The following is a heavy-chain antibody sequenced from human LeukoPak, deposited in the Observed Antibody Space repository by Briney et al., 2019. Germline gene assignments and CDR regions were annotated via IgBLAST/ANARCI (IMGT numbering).Heavy chain of an antibody. D-gene: IGHD5-18*01. V-gene: IGHV4-30-2*01. J-gene: IGHJ4*02. CDR1: GGSISSGGYS. CDR3: ARAPDGYGYNFDY. CDR2: IYHSGST. Sequence: SQTLSLTCAVSGGSISSGGYSWSWIRQPPGKGLEWIGYIYHSGSTYYNPSLKSRVTISVDRSKNQFSLKLSSVTATDTAVYYCARAPDGYGYNFDYWGQGTLVTVSS.